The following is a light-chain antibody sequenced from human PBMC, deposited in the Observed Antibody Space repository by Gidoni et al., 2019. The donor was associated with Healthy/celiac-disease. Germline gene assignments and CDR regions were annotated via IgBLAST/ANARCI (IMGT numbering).Light chain of an antibody. CDR3: QQYNSHLYT. CDR1: QSISSW. V-gene: IGKV1-5*03. J-gene: IGKJ2*01. Sequence: DVQMTQSPSTLSASVGDRVTITCRASQSISSWLAWYQQKPGKAPKLLIYKASSLEGGVPSRFSGSGSGTEFTLTISSLQPDDFATYYCQQYNSHLYTFGQGTKLEIK. CDR2: KAS.